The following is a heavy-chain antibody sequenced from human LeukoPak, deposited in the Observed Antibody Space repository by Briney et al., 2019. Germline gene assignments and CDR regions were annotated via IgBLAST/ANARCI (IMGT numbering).Heavy chain of an antibody. CDR3: ARGPNWNYRDLVFVY. CDR2: INHSGST. Sequence: PGGSLRLSCAASGFTFSDYYMSWIRQPPGKGLERIGEINHSGSTNYNPSLKSRVTISVDTSKNQFSLKLSSVTAADTAVYYCARGPNWNYRDLVFVYWGQGTLVTVSS. D-gene: IGHD1-7*01. V-gene: IGHV4-34*01. CDR1: GFTFSDYY. J-gene: IGHJ4*02.